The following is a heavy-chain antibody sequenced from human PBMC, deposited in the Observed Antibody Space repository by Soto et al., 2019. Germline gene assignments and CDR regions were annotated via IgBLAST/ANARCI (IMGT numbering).Heavy chain of an antibody. CDR3: TTGTWAPNDY. J-gene: IGHJ4*02. CDR2: IRSKTDGGIT. CDR1: GFTFSYSW. V-gene: IGHV3-15*01. D-gene: IGHD3-16*01. Sequence: PGESLKISCAASGFTFSYSWMSWVRQAPGKGLEWVGRIRSKTDGGITDYAAPLKGRFTISRDDSKNTLYLQMNSLKTEDTAVYYCTTGTWAPNDYWGQGTLVTVSS.